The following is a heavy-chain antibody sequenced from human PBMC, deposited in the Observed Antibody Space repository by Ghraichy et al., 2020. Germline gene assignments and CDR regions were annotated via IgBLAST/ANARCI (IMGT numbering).Heavy chain of an antibody. J-gene: IGHJ4*02. V-gene: IGHV4-38-2*01. D-gene: IGHD1-26*01. CDR2: IYHSGST. Sequence: SETLSLTCAVSGYSISSGYYWGWIRQPPGKGLEWIGSIYHSGSTYYNPSLKSRVTISVDTSKNQFSLKLSSVTAADTAVYYCARVVGATLALIDYWGQGTLVTVSS. CDR3: ARVVGATLALIDY. CDR1: GYSISSGYY.